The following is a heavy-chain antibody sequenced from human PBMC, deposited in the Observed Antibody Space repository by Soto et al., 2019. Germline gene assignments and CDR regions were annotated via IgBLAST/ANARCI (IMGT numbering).Heavy chain of an antibody. Sequence: ASVKVSCKASGYTFTTYGISWVRQAPGQGLEWMGWISGYTGNTSYAQKLQGRVTMTTDKSTSTAYMELRSLISDDTAMYYCAKGTGTTSEASLFDYWGQGTLVTVSS. V-gene: IGHV1-18*01. J-gene: IGHJ4*02. D-gene: IGHD1-1*01. CDR3: AKGTGTTSEASLFDY. CDR2: ISGYTGNT. CDR1: GYTFTTYG.